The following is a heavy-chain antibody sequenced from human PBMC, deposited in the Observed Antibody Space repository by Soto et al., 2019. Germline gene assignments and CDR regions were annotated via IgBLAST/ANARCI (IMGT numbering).Heavy chain of an antibody. J-gene: IGHJ4*02. CDR2: IIPILGIA. D-gene: IGHD3-22*01. CDR3: ASDSGSYFDY. CDR1: GGTFSSYT. V-gene: IGHV1-69*02. Sequence: QVQLVQSGAEVKKPGSSVKVSCKASGGTFSSYTISWVRQAPGQGREWLGRIIPILGIANYAQKFQGRVXIXXDKSTSTAYMEMSSLRSEDTAVDYCASDSGSYFDYWGQGTLVTVSS.